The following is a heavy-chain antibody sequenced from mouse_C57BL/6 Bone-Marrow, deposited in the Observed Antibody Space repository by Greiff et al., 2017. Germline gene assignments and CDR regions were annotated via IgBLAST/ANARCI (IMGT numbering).Heavy chain of an antibody. Sequence: ESGPGLVKPSQSLSLTCSVTGYSITSGYYWNWIRQFPGNKLEWMGYISYDGSNNYNPSLKNRISITRDTSKNQFFLKLNSVTTEDTATYYCASSSPPYYAMDYWGQGTSVTVSS. D-gene: IGHD1-1*01. V-gene: IGHV3-6*01. CDR1: GYSITSGYY. CDR3: ASSSPPYYAMDY. CDR2: ISYDGSN. J-gene: IGHJ4*01.